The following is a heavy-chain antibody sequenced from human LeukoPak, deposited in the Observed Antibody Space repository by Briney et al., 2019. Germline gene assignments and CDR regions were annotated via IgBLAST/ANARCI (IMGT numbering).Heavy chain of an antibody. D-gene: IGHD1-26*01. V-gene: IGHV3-7*01. CDR2: IKQDGSEK. CDR1: GFTFSSYW. J-gene: IGHJ4*02. Sequence: GGSLRLSCAASGFTFSSYWMSWVRQAPGKGLEWVANIKQDGSEKYYVDSVKGRFTISRDNAKNSLYLQMNSLGAEDTAVYYCAKGSGSYPGKGLDYWGQGTLVTVSS. CDR3: AKGSGSYPGKGLDY.